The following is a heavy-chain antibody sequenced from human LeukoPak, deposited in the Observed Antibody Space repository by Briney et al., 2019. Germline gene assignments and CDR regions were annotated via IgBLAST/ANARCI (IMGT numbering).Heavy chain of an antibody. Sequence: SETLSLTCTISGGSISSYYWSWLRQPAGKRLEWIGRIYASGSTNYNPSLKSRVTMSLDTSKYQFSLKLSSVTAADTAVYYCARLRVLWFGELRDFDYWGQGTLVTVSS. J-gene: IGHJ4*02. CDR1: GGSISSYY. V-gene: IGHV4-4*07. D-gene: IGHD3-10*01. CDR2: IYASGST. CDR3: ARLRVLWFGELRDFDY.